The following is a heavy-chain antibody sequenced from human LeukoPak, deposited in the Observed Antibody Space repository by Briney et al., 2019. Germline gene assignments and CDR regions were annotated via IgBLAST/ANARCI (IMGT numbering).Heavy chain of an antibody. D-gene: IGHD3-22*01. Sequence: SETLSLTCTVSGGSIISSDYHWGWVRQPPGKGLEWIGTISYSGNTDYNPSLKSRVTISLDTSQNQFSLKLSSVAAADTADYYCARAPSRGNYYDISAFDIWSQGTMVTVSS. V-gene: IGHV4-39*07. CDR1: GGSIISSDYH. CDR2: ISYSGNT. CDR3: ARAPSRGNYYDISAFDI. J-gene: IGHJ3*02.